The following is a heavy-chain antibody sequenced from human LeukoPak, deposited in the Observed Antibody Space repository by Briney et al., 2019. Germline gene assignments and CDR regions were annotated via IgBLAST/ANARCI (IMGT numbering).Heavy chain of an antibody. CDR1: GYTFTSYD. Sequence: ASVKVSCKASGYTFTSYDINWVRQATGQGLEWMGWMNPNSGNTGYAQTFQGRVTMTRNTSISTAYMELSSLRSEDTAVYYCARGYYDYVWGSYRTIDYWGQGTLVTVSS. D-gene: IGHD3-16*02. CDR2: MNPNSGNT. J-gene: IGHJ4*02. CDR3: ARGYYDYVWGSYRTIDY. V-gene: IGHV1-8*01.